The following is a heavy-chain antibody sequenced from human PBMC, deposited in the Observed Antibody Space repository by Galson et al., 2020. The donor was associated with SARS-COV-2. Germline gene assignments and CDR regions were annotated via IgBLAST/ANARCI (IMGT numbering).Heavy chain of an antibody. D-gene: IGHD1-26*01. J-gene: IGHJ5*02. CDR3: ARHRVPSGNYWGGFDP. CDR1: GYNFTNYY. V-gene: IGHV1-2*02. CDR2: INPNRNVT. Sequence: ASVKVSCKTSGYNFTNYYVQWVRQAPGQGLEWVGWINPNRNVTNYSQKFQGRVTITRDTSIGTVYLELRRLTSDDTAIYYCARHRVPSGNYWGGFDPWGQGTWVTVSP.